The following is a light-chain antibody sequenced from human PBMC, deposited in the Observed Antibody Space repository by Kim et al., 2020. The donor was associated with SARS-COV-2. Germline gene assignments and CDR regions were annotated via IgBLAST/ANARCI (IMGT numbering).Light chain of an antibody. J-gene: IGLJ3*02. CDR2: DVS. Sequence: GQSITIYCTGTSSDVGGYKYVSWYQQYPGKAPKLIIYDVSKRPSGVSIRFSGSKSGNTASLTISGLQVEDEADYYCCSFTTISTWVFGGGTQLTVL. V-gene: IGLV2-14*03. CDR3: CSFTTISTWV. CDR1: SSDVGGYKY.